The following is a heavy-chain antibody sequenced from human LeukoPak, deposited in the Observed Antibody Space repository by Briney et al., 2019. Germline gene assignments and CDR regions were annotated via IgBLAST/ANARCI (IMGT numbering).Heavy chain of an antibody. V-gene: IGHV3-7*01. D-gene: IGHD2-2*01. J-gene: IGHJ4*02. Sequence: GGSLRLSRAASGFTFSNAWMSWVRQAPGKGLEWVANIKQDGSEKYYVDSVKGRFTISRDNAKNSLYLQMNSLRAEDTAVYYCASENVVVPAAPFDYWGQGTLVTVSS. CDR2: IKQDGSEK. CDR1: GFTFSNAW. CDR3: ASENVVVPAAPFDY.